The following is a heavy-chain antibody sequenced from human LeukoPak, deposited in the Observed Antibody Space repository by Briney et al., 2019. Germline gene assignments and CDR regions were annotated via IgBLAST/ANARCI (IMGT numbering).Heavy chain of an antibody. CDR1: GFTFKNAW. V-gene: IGHV3-15*01. D-gene: IGHD4-23*01. J-gene: IGHJ4*02. Sequence: GGSLRLSCAVSGFTFKNAWMTWVRQAPGKGLEWVGRIKSKTDGGTADYVAAVKSRFTMSRDDSKSMLYLQMNSLKTEDTAVYYCSTGGTPDYWGQGTLVTVSS. CDR2: IKSKTDGGTA. CDR3: STGGTPDY.